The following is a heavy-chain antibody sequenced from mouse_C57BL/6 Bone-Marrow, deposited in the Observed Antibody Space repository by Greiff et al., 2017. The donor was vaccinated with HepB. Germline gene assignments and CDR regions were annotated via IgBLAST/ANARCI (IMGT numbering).Heavy chain of an antibody. CDR1: EYEFPSHD. Sequence: EVKVVESGGGLVQPGESLKLSCESNEYEFPSHDMSWVRKTPEQRVELVAAINSDGGSTYYPDTMERRFIISRDNTKKTLYLQMSSLRSEDTALYYCARHHYYDYYAMDYWGQGTSVTVSS. J-gene: IGHJ4*01. D-gene: IGHD2-1*01. CDR2: INSDGGST. V-gene: IGHV5-2*01. CDR3: ARHHYYDYYAMDY.